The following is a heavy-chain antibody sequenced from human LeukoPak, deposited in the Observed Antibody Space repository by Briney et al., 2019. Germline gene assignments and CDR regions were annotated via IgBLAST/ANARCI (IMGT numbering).Heavy chain of an antibody. CDR1: GFTFRSYV. D-gene: IGHD2-2*02. CDR3: AKGDQPLLYGGAFDF. V-gene: IGHV3-23*01. J-gene: IGHJ4*02. CDR2: ITSSGT. Sequence: GGSLRLSCAASGFTFRSYVMTWVRQAPGKGLEWVSSITSSGTFYADSVKGRFTISRDNSRNTVYLQLSSLRAEDTALYYCAKGDQPLLYGGAFDFWGQGTLLAVSS.